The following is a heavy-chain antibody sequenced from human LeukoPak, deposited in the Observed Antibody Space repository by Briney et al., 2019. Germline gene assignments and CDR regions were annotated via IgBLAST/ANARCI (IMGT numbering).Heavy chain of an antibody. J-gene: IGHJ4*02. D-gene: IGHD6-19*01. CDR1: GFTFSSYA. CDR2: ISGSGGST. CDR3: AKTGVAVAGKFEDPYFHY. Sequence: VGSLRLSCAASGFTFSSYAMSWVRPSPGKGLEWVSPISGSGGSTYYADSVKGRFTISRDNSKHTLYLQMNSLRAEDTAVYYCAKTGVAVAGKFEDPYFHYWGQGTLVTVSS. V-gene: IGHV3-23*01.